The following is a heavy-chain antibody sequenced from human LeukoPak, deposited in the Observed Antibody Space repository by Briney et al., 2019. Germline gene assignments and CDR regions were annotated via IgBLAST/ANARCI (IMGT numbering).Heavy chain of an antibody. CDR1: GFTFNSYS. D-gene: IGHD3-22*01. Sequence: PGGSLRLSCAASGFTFNSYSFNWVRQAPGKGLEWVSSVNTVSSYIYYADSVRGRFTISRDNADNSVYLQMNGLRAEDTAVYYCARLRRNSDKSGYYYYYDYWGQGTLVTVSS. V-gene: IGHV3-21*01. J-gene: IGHJ4*02. CDR3: ARLRRNSDKSGYYYYYDY. CDR2: VNTVSSYI.